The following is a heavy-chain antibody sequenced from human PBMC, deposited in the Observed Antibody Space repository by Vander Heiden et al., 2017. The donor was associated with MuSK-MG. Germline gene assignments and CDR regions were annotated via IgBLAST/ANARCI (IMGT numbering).Heavy chain of an antibody. J-gene: IGHJ4*02. D-gene: IGHD1-26*01. CDR3: ARDRGIGIVGAIHDY. CDR1: GYSFISNY. Sequence: QVQLVQSGAEVKEPGASVRVSCKASGYSFISNYVHWVRQAPGQGLEWMGWLNPNAGTTNYSPRFRGRVTLTRDMSTSTAFLDLTRLRSDDTAIYYCARDRGIGIVGAIHDYWGQGTLVTVSS. V-gene: IGHV1-2*02. CDR2: LNPNAGTT.